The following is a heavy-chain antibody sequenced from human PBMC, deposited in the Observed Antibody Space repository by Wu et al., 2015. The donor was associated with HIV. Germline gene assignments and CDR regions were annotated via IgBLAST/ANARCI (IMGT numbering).Heavy chain of an antibody. CDR1: RFTTDD. V-gene: IGHV1-8*03. Sequence: QVQLVQSGAEVKKPGASVKVSCKASRFTTDDINWLRQATGQGLEWMGWINLNSGNTGYAQKFQGRVTISKNTSIITAYVELSSLRPEDTAIYYCARGGIIMGPTIKTSYYMDVWGKGTMVTVSS. D-gene: IGHD1-26*01. CDR2: INLNSGNT. J-gene: IGHJ6*03. CDR3: ARGGIIMGPTIKTSYYMDV.